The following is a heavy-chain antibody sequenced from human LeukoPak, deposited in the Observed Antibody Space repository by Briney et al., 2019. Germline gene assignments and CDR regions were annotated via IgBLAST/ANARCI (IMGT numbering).Heavy chain of an antibody. V-gene: IGHV4-30-2*01. CDR2: IYHSGST. D-gene: IGHD2-2*02. J-gene: IGHJ3*02. Sequence: PSETLSLTCTVSGGSISSGGYYWSWIRQPPGKGLEWIGYIYHSGSTYYNPSLKSRVTISVDRSKNQFSLKLSSVTAADTAVYYCARPYCHSINCYKFDAFDIWGQGTMVTVSS. CDR1: GGSISSGGYY. CDR3: ARPYCHSINCYKFDAFDI.